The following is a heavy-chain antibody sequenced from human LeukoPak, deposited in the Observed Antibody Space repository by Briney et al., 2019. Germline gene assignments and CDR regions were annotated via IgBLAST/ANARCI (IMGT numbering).Heavy chain of an antibody. CDR2: ISFDGSNE. CDR3: ARLTGASDY. CDR1: GFTFSSYG. Sequence: GSLRLSCAASGFTFSSYGMHWVRQAPGKGLEWVAVISFDGSNEYYADSVKGRFTISRDNSKNTLYLQMNSLIYEDTAVYYCARLTGASDYWGQGALVTVSS. J-gene: IGHJ4*02. V-gene: IGHV3-30*03. D-gene: IGHD7-27*01.